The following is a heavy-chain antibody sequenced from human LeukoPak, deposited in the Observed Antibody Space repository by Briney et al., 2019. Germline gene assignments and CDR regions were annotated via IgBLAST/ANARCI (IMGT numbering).Heavy chain of an antibody. D-gene: IGHD2-2*01. V-gene: IGHV1-46*01. Sequence: GASVKVSCKASGYTFTSYYMHWVRQVPGQGLEWMGIINPSGGSTSYAQKFQGRVTMTRDTSTSTVYMELSSLRSEDTAVYYCARDRDIVVVPAALIFDYWGQGTLVTVSS. CDR1: GYTFTSYY. CDR3: ARDRDIVVVPAALIFDY. CDR2: INPSGGST. J-gene: IGHJ4*02.